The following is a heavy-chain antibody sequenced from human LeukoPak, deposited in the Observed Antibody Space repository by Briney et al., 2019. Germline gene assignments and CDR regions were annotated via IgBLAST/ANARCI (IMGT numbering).Heavy chain of an antibody. J-gene: IGHJ4*02. D-gene: IGHD2-2*01. V-gene: IGHV4-39*07. Sequence: PSETLSLTCTVSGGSISSSSYYWGWIRQPPGKGLEWIGSIYYSGSTYYNPSLKSRVTISVDTSKNQFSLKLSSVTAADTAVYYCARVVPAAISLFDYWAREPWSPSPQ. CDR3: ARVVPAAISLFDY. CDR1: GGSISSSSYY. CDR2: IYYSGST.